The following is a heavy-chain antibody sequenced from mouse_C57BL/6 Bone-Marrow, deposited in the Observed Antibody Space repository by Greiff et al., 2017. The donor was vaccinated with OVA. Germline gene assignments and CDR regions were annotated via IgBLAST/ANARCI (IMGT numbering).Heavy chain of an antibody. J-gene: IGHJ2*03. D-gene: IGHD1-1*01. CDR3: AREKVLPCYCDY. V-gene: IGHV1-81*01. CDR2: IYPRSGNT. Sequence: VQLQQSGAELTRPGASVKLSCKASGYTFTSYCISWVKQRTGQGLEWIGEIYPRSGNTYYNEKFKGKATLTADKSSNTAYMQLRSLPSGDSADDFGAREKVLPCYCDYWGQGTSLTVS. CDR1: GYTFTSYC.